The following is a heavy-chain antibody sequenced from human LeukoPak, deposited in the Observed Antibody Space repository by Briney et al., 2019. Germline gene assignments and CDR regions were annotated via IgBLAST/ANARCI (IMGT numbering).Heavy chain of an antibody. CDR1: GGSISCYY. V-gene: IGHV4-59*13. Sequence: SDILSSTCSVPGGSISCYYWAWSRKPPGKGLGWMGNIYYSGTTNYNSSPNARVTISSATPKNQFALKLSSVPAAYTAVYYCARDPGGSCRPFDCWGQRTLVTAS. J-gene: IGHJ4*02. CDR3: ARDPGGSCRPFDC. D-gene: IGHD2-15*01. CDR2: IYYSGTT.